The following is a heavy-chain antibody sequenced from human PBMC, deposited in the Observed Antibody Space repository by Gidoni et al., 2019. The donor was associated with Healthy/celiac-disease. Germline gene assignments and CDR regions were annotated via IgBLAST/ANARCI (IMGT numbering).Heavy chain of an antibody. Sequence: EVQLVESGGGLVQPGGSLRLSCAASGFTCSSYWMSWVRQAPGKGLEWVANIKQDGSEKYYVDSVKGRFTISRDNAKNSLYLQMNSLRAEDTAVYYCAREEGDYYGSGSVALWGQGTLVTVSS. V-gene: IGHV3-7*01. D-gene: IGHD3-10*01. CDR2: IKQDGSEK. CDR1: GFTCSSYW. J-gene: IGHJ4*02. CDR3: AREEGDYYGSGSVAL.